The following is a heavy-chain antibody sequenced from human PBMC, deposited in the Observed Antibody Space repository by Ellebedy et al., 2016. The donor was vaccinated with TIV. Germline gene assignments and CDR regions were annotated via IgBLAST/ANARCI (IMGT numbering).Heavy chain of an antibody. Sequence: ASVKVSXXASGYTFTRYGISWVRQAPGQGLEWMGWITPYIGKTNYAQKLQGRVTMTTDTSTSTACMELRSLRSDDTAVYYCARYPPMSGYNYGYNDYWGQGTLVTVSS. D-gene: IGHD5-18*01. J-gene: IGHJ4*02. V-gene: IGHV1-18*01. CDR2: ITPYIGKT. CDR1: GYTFTRYG. CDR3: ARYPPMSGYNYGYNDY.